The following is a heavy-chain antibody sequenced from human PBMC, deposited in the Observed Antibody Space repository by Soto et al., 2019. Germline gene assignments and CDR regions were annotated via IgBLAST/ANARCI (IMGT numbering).Heavy chain of an antibody. CDR1: GDSVSSSSAA. V-gene: IGHV6-1*01. J-gene: IGHJ6*02. CDR3: ARYPWFDSYGFYYFYALDV. CDR2: TYYRSKWYN. D-gene: IGHD5-18*01. Sequence: SPTLSLPCAISGDSVSSSSAAWNWIRQSPSRGFEWLGRTYYRSKWYNEYALSLQSRISINPDTAKNRFSLQLHSVTPEDTAVYYCARYPWFDSYGFYYFYALDVWGQGTTVTVSS.